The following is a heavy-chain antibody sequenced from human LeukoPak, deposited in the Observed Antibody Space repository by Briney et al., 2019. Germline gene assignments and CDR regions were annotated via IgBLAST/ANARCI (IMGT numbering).Heavy chain of an antibody. V-gene: IGHV3-53*01. D-gene: IGHD1-1*01. CDR3: AKATGTLGN. CDR2: IYSDGST. CDR1: GFTVTSNY. Sequence: GGSLRLSCAVSGFTVTSNYMSWVRQAPGKGLEWVSVIYSDGSTYYAESVKGRFTISRDSSRNTLYLQMNSLRAEDTAVYYCAKATGTLGNWGQGTLVTVSS. J-gene: IGHJ4*02.